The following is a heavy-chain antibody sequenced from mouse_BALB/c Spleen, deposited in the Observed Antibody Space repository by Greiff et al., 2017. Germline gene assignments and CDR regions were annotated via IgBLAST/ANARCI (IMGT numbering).Heavy chain of an antibody. D-gene: IGHD1-1*01. J-gene: IGHJ2*01. CDR2: IDPENGDT. CDR1: GFNIKDYY. V-gene: IGHV14-4*02. CDR3: TLIVASYCFDY. Sequence: VQLQQSGAELVRPGASVKLSCTASGFNIKDYYMHWVKQRPEQGLEWIGWIDPENGDTEYAPKFQGKATMTADTSSNTAYLQLSSLTSEDTAVYYCTLIVASYCFDYWGQGTTLTVSA.